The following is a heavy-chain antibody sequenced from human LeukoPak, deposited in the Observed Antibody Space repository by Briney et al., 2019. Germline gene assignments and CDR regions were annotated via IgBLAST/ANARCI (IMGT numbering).Heavy chain of an antibody. J-gene: IGHJ6*04. V-gene: IGHV1-69*13. Sequence: ASVKVSCKASGGTFSRYAISWVRQAPGQGLGWMGGIIPIFGTANYAQKFQGRVTITADESTSTAYMELSSLRSEDTAVYYCATLRGCSSTSCHYYYGMDVWGKGTTVTVSS. D-gene: IGHD2-2*01. CDR3: ATLRGCSSTSCHYYYGMDV. CDR2: IIPIFGTA. CDR1: GGTFSRYA.